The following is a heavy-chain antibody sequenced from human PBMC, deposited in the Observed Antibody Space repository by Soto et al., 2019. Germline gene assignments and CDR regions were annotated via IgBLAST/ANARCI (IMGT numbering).Heavy chain of an antibody. CDR1: GGSISSYY. CDR2: IDYGGST. V-gene: IGHV4-59*01. D-gene: IGHD2-21*01. Sequence: QVQLQESGPGLVKPSETLSLTCTVSGGSISSYYWSWIRQAPGKGLEWIGYIDYGGSTNYNPSLKRRVTISVDTSTNQFALKLSSVTAADTAVYYCARDVVVGLRGCWYFDLWGRGTLVTVSS. CDR3: ARDVVVGLRGCWYFDL. J-gene: IGHJ2*01.